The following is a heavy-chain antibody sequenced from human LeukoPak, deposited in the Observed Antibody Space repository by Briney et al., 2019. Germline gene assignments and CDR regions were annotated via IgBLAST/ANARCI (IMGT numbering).Heavy chain of an antibody. CDR3: ARGVPKTSYYYYYMDV. V-gene: IGHV3-48*03. D-gene: IGHD4-11*01. CDR2: IRSSGSDI. CDR1: GFTFSNYE. J-gene: IGHJ6*03. Sequence: GGSLRLSCAASGFTFSNYEMHWVRQAPGKGLEWVSYIRSSGSDIYYADFVKGRFTISRDNAKNSLYLQMNSLTAEDTAVYYCARGVPKTSYYYYYMDVWGKGTTVTVSS.